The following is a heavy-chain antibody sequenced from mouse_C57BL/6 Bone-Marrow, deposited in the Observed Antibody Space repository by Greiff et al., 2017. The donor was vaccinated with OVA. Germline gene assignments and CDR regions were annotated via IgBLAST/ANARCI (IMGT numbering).Heavy chain of an antibody. CDR3: ARQTYYGSSPYYYAMDY. D-gene: IGHD1-1*01. Sequence: VKLVESGPGLVAPSQRLSITCTVSGFSLTSYGVHWVRQPPGKGLEWLVVIWSDGSTTYNSALKSRLSISKDNSKSQVFLKMNSLQTDDTAMYYCARQTYYGSSPYYYAMDYWGQGTSVTVSS. J-gene: IGHJ4*01. CDR2: IWSDGST. CDR1: GFSLTSYG. V-gene: IGHV2-6-1*01.